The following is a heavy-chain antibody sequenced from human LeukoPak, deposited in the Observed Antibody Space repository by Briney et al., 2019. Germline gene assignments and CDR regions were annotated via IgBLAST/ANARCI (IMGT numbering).Heavy chain of an antibody. CDR1: GFTLSRHG. Sequence: GGSLRLSCVASGFTLSRHGMHWVRQAPGKGLEWVTVIWYDGSNKYYADSVKGRFTISRDNSKNTLYLQMNSLRAEDTAVYYCAKYGDYDAFDIWGQGTMVTVSS. CDR3: AKYGDYDAFDI. D-gene: IGHD4-17*01. J-gene: IGHJ3*02. CDR2: IWYDGSNK. V-gene: IGHV3-33*06.